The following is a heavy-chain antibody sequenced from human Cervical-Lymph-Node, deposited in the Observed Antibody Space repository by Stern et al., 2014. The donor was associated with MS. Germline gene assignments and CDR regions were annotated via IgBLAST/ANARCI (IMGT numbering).Heavy chain of an antibody. D-gene: IGHD1-14*01. CDR3: ARQTTAWASDV. Sequence: VQLVQSGAELIRPGESLQISCKGSGFKFSIYWIAWVRQMPGKVLEWMGIIYPGDSETRYSPSFQGKVTMSADKSTSTAYLQWSSLNASDTAMYFCARQTTAWASDVWGQGTLVTVSS. CDR1: GFKFSIYW. V-gene: IGHV5-51*01. J-gene: IGHJ4*02. CDR2: IYPGDSET.